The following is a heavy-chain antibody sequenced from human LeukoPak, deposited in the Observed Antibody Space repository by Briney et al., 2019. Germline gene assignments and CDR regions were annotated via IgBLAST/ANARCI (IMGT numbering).Heavy chain of an antibody. CDR1: GFTFSSYG. D-gene: IGHD4-17*01. Sequence: GGSLRLSCAASGFTFSSYGMHWVRQAPGKGLEWVAVISYDGSNKYYADSVKGRFTISRDNSKNTLYLQMNSLRAEDTAVYYCAGGLTTVDYWGQGTLVTVSS. CDR3: AGGLTTVDY. V-gene: IGHV3-30*03. CDR2: ISYDGSNK. J-gene: IGHJ4*02.